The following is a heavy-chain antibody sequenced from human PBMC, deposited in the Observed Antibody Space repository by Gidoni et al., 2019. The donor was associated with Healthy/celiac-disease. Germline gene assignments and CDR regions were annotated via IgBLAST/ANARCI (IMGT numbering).Heavy chain of an antibody. D-gene: IGHD3-10*01. CDR2: INHSGST. Sequence: QVQLQQWGAGLLKPSEPLSLTCPVYGGSFSGYYWSWIRQPPGKGLEWIGEINHSGSTNYNPSLKSRVTISVDTSKNQFSLKLSSVTAADTAVYYCARGRHYGSGSYYIDYWGQGTLVTVSS. V-gene: IGHV4-34*01. CDR1: GGSFSGYY. CDR3: ARGRHYGSGSYYIDY. J-gene: IGHJ4*02.